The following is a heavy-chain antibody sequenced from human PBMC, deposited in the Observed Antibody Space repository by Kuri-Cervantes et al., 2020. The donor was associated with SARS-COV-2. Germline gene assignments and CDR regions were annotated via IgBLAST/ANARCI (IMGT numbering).Heavy chain of an antibody. J-gene: IGHJ4*02. CDR1: GYTFTSYY. CDR3: ARSPSNGDYDGWFEY. CDR2: INPSGGST. Sequence: ASVKVSCKASGYTFTSYYMHWVRQAPGQGLEWMGIINPSGGSTSYAQKFQGRVTMTRDTSTSTVYMELSSLRSEDTAVYYCARSPSNGDYDGWFEYWGQGTLVTVSS. D-gene: IGHD4-17*01. V-gene: IGHV1-46*01.